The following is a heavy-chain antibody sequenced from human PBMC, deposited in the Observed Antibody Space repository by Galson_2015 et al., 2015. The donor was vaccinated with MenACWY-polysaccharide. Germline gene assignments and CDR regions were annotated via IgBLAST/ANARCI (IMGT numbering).Heavy chain of an antibody. CDR1: GFIVTTNY. V-gene: IGHV3-66*01. CDR2: IHSDGST. J-gene: IGHJ4*02. Sequence: SLRLSCAGFGFIVTTNYMNWVRQAPGKGLEWVSVIHSDGSTYYADSVKGRFTISRDNSKNTLYLQMNSLRAEDTAVYFCARDGALVYWGQGTLVTVSS. CDR3: ARDGALVY. D-gene: IGHD3-16*01.